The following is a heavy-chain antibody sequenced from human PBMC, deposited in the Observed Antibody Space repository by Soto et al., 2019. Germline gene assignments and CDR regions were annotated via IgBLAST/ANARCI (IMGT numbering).Heavy chain of an antibody. J-gene: IGHJ3*02. CDR2: INPNSGGT. D-gene: IGHD3-3*01. Sequence: ASVKVSCKASGYTFTGYYMHWVRQAPGQGLEWMGWINPNSGGTNYAQKFQGWVTMTRDTSISTAYMELSRLRSDDTAVYYCARGYYDFWSGYSGAFDIWGQGTMVTV. CDR1: GYTFTGYY. V-gene: IGHV1-2*04. CDR3: ARGYYDFWSGYSGAFDI.